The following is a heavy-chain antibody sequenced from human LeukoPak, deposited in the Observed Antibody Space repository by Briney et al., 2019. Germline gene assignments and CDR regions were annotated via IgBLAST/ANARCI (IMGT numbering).Heavy chain of an antibody. CDR2: IIPILGIA. V-gene: IGHV1-69*04. CDR1: GGTFSSYA. J-gene: IGHJ1*01. CDR3: ARIYCSSTSCHEYFQH. Sequence: ASVKVSCKASGGTFSSYAISWVRQAPGQGLEWMGRIIPILGIANYAQKFQGRVTITADKSTSTAYMELSSLRSEDTAVYYCARIYCSSTSCHEYFQHWGQGTLVTVSS. D-gene: IGHD2-2*01.